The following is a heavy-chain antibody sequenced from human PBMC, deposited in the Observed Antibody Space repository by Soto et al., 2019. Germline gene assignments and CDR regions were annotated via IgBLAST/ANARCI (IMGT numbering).Heavy chain of an antibody. CDR3: ARDHFMITFGGVTRFDY. V-gene: IGHV3-23*01. D-gene: IGHD3-16*01. CDR1: GFTFSSYA. CDR2: ISGSGGST. J-gene: IGHJ4*02. Sequence: PGGSLRLSCAASGFTFSSYAMSWVRQAPGKGLEWVSAISGSGGSTYYADSVKGRFTISRDNSKNTLYLQMNSLRAEDTAVYYCARDHFMITFGGVTRFDYWGQGTLVTVSS.